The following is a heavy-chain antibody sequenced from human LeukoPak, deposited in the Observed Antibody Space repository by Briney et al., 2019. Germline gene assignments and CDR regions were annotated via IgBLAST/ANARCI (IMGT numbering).Heavy chain of an antibody. CDR3: AKDHDSSGYYSYYFDY. J-gene: IGHJ4*02. Sequence: PGGSLRLSCAASGFTFSSYAMSWVRQAPGKGLEWVSASSGSGGSTYYADSVKGRFTISRDNSKNTLYLQMNSLRAEDTAVYYCAKDHDSSGYYSYYFDYWGQGTLVTVSS. D-gene: IGHD3-22*01. CDR1: GFTFSSYA. CDR2: SSGSGGST. V-gene: IGHV3-23*01.